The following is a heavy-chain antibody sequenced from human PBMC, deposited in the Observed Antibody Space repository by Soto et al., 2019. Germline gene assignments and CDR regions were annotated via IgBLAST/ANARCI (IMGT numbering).Heavy chain of an antibody. CDR1: GFTFSSYG. Sequence: PGGSLRLSCAASGFTFSSYGMHWVRQAPGKGLEWVAVISYDGSNKYYADSVKGRFTISRDNSKNTLYLQMNSLRAEDTAVYYCAKTRLLLREFDYWGQGTLVTVSS. J-gene: IGHJ4*02. D-gene: IGHD3-22*01. CDR2: ISYDGSNK. V-gene: IGHV3-30*18. CDR3: AKTRLLLREFDY.